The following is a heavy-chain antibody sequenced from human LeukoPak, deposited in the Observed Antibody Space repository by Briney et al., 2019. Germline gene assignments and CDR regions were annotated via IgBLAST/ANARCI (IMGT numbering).Heavy chain of an antibody. D-gene: IGHD6-13*01. CDR2: INPGGGGT. J-gene: IGHJ4*02. CDR3: ARDRRAASWYSFDL. Sequence: ASVKVSCKASGYTFTSYYMHWVRQAPGQGLEWLGIINPGGGGTSYAQKFQGRVSMTSDTSNSTVYMQMNSLRSEDTAVYYRARDRRAASWYSFDLWGQGRLVSVSS. CDR1: GYTFTSYY. V-gene: IGHV1-46*01.